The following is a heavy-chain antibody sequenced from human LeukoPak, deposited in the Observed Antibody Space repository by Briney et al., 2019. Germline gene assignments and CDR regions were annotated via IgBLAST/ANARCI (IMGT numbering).Heavy chain of an antibody. V-gene: IGHV1-8*01. CDR2: MNAKSGHT. Sequence: ASVKVSCKASGYTFTSYHIDWVREAPGQGPEWMGWMNAKSGHTGYAQNLEGRVTMTRDTSTNTAYMELRGLRSEDTAVYFCARGMFDNSGHYYYFYYALDVWGQGTTVTVSS. CDR3: ARGMFDNSGHYYYFYYALDV. D-gene: IGHD3-22*01. J-gene: IGHJ6*02. CDR1: GYTFTSYH.